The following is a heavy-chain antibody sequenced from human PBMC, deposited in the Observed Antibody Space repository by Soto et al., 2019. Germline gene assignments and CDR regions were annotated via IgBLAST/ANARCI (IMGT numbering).Heavy chain of an antibody. J-gene: IGHJ6*02. CDR3: ARDRASVTSPYGMDV. CDR2: ISYEGSNK. D-gene: IGHD3-16*01. Sequence: QVQLVESGGGVVQPGRSLRLSCAASGFTFSSYAMHWVRQAPGKGLEWVALISYEGSNKYYADSVKGRFTTSRDNSKNTLYLQMTSLRAEDTAAYYCARDRASVTSPYGMDVWGQGTTVAVSS. CDR1: GFTFSSYA. V-gene: IGHV3-30-3*01.